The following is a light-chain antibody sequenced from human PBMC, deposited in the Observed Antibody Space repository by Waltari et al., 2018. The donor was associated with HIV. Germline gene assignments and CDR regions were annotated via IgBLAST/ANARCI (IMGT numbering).Light chain of an antibody. CDR1: LSVSSN. J-gene: IGKJ4*01. CDR2: GAS. Sequence: RVMTQSPATLSVSPGKRSTLSCRASLSVSSNLAWYQQKPGQAPRLLIYGASTSATGIPARFSGSGSGTEFTLTFGSLQSEDFAVYYCQEYKNWPLSTFGGGTKVEIK. CDR3: QEYKNWPLST. V-gene: IGKV3-15*01.